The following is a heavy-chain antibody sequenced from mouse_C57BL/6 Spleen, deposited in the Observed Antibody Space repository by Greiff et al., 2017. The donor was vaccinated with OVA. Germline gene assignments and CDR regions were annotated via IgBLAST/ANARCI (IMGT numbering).Heavy chain of an antibody. CDR2: IDPEDGET. CDR1: GFTINDYY. CDR3: ARYGYYDMDY. V-gene: IGHV14-2*01. D-gene: IGHD1-1*02. Sequence: VQLQQSGAELVKPGASVKLSCTASGFTINDYYMHWVKQRTEQGLEWIGRIDPEDGETKYAPKFPGKATITADTSSNTAYLQLSSLTSEDTAVYYYARYGYYDMDYWGQGTSVTVSS. J-gene: IGHJ4*01.